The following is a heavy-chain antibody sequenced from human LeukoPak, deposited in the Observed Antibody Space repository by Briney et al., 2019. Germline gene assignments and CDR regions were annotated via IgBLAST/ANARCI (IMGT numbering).Heavy chain of an antibody. CDR1: GGSISSYY. D-gene: IGHD2-2*02. J-gene: IGHJ4*02. V-gene: IGHV4-4*07. CDR2: IYTSGST. CDR3: ARDIGYCSSTSCYI. Sequence: SETLSLTCTVSGGSISSYYWSWIRQPVGKGLEWIGRIYTSGSTNYNPSLKSRVTMSVDTSKNQFSLKLSSVTAADTAVYYCARDIGYCSSTSCYIWGQGTLVTVSS.